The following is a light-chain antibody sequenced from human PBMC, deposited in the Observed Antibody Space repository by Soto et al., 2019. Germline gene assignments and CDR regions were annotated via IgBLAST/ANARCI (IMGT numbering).Light chain of an antibody. CDR1: QSVSLS. CDR2: GAS. J-gene: IGKJ1*01. CDR3: QQYNEWPPWT. V-gene: IGKV3-15*01. Sequence: PGGRATLSCRASQSVSLSLAWYQQKPGQAPRLLIFGASTRATGTPARFSGSGSGTEFTLTISSLQSEDFAVYYCQQYNEWPPWTFGQGTKVDIK.